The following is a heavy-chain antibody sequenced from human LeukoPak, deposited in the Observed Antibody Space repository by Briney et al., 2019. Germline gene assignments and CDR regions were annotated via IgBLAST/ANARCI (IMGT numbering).Heavy chain of an antibody. CDR3: AKDRVAVAGTVPPLFDY. CDR2: ISGSGGST. D-gene: IGHD6-19*01. CDR1: GFTFSSYA. J-gene: IGHJ4*02. V-gene: IGHV3-23*01. Sequence: GGSLRLSCAASGFTFSSYAMHWVRQAPGKGLEWVSAISGSGGSTYYADSVKGRFTISRDNSKNTLYLQMSSLRAEDTAVYYCAKDRVAVAGTVPPLFDYWGQGTLVTVSS.